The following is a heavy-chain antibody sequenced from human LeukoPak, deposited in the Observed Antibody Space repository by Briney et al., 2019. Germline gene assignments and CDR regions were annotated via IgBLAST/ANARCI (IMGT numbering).Heavy chain of an antibody. CDR1: GGSISSYY. CDR3: ARVMTTVTTDAFDI. J-gene: IGHJ3*02. CDR2: IYSTGNT. D-gene: IGHD4-17*01. V-gene: IGHV4-4*07. Sequence: SETLSLTCTVSGGSISSYYWSWTRQPAGKGLEWIGRIYSTGNTDYNPSLKSRITMSIDTSKKQFSLKLSSVTAADTAVYYCARVMTTVTTDAFDIWGQGTMVTVSS.